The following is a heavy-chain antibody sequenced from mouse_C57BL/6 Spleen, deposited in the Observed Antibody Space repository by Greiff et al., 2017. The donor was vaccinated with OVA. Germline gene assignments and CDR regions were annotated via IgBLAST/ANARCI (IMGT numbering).Heavy chain of an antibody. V-gene: IGHV5-17*01. J-gene: IGHJ1*03. CDR2: ISSDSSTI. CDR1: GFTFSDYG. CDR3: AKGPHYGSSYEGYFDV. D-gene: IGHD1-1*01. Sequence: EVKLVESGGGLVKPGGSLKLSCAASGFTFSDYGMHWVRQAPEKGLEWVAYISSDSSTIYYADTVKGRFTISRDNAKNTLFLQMTSLRSEDTAMYYCAKGPHYGSSYEGYFDVWGTGTTVTVSS.